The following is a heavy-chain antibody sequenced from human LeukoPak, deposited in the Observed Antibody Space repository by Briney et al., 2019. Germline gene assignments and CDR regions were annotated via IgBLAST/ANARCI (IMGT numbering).Heavy chain of an antibody. Sequence: GASVKVSCKASGYTFTGYYMHWVRQAPGQGLEWMGWINPNSGGTNYAQKFQGRVTMTRNTSISTAYMELSSLRSEDTAVYYCARGENYYYDSSGYYQLWGQGTLVTVSS. CDR3: ARGENYYYDSSGYYQL. V-gene: IGHV1-2*02. CDR2: INPNSGGT. D-gene: IGHD3-22*01. CDR1: GYTFTGYY. J-gene: IGHJ4*02.